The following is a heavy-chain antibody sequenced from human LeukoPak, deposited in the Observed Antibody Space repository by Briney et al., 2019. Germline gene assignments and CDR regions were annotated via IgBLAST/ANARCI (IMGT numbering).Heavy chain of an antibody. D-gene: IGHD6-19*01. V-gene: IGHV4-59*08. J-gene: IGHJ3*02. Sequence: SETLSLTCTVSGGSISSYYWSWLRQPPGKGLEWLGHIYYSGSTNYNPSLKSRVTISVDTSKNQFSLKLSSVTAADTAVYYCARHGYSSGWSRNAFDIWGQGTMVTVSS. CDR2: IYYSGST. CDR3: ARHGYSSGWSRNAFDI. CDR1: GGSISSYY.